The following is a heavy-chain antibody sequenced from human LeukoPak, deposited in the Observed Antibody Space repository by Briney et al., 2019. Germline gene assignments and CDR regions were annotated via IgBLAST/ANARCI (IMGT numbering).Heavy chain of an antibody. V-gene: IGHV1-46*01. CDR3: ARDPDPFGYYYYMDV. D-gene: IGHD3-10*01. CDR2: INPSGGST. Sequence: ASVKVSCKASGYTFTSYYMHWVRQAPGQGLEWMGIINPSGGSTSYAQKFQGRVTMTRDTSTSTVYMELSSLRSEDTAVYYCARDPDPFGYYYYMDVWGKGTTVTISS. J-gene: IGHJ6*03. CDR1: GYTFTSYY.